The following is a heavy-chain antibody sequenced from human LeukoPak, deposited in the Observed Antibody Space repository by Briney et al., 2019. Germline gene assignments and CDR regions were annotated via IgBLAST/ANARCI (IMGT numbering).Heavy chain of an antibody. CDR3: ARGHYTGEGVFDI. V-gene: IGHV4-59*12. CDR2: IYYSGST. Sequence: SETLSLTCTVSGSSISSYYWSWIRQPPGKGLEWIGYIYYSGSTNYNPSLKSRVTISVDTSKNQLSLKVNSVTAADTAVYYCARGHYTGEGVFDIWGQGTMVTVSS. D-gene: IGHD3-3*01. J-gene: IGHJ3*02. CDR1: GSSISSYY.